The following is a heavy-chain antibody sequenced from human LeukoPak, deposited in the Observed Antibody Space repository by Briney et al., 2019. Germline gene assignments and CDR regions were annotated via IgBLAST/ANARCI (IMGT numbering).Heavy chain of an antibody. CDR2: ISGGGSTI. CDR3: ARIAGYSSGWWIDY. V-gene: IGHV3-11*04. J-gene: IGHJ4*02. CDR1: EFTFSDYY. D-gene: IGHD6-19*01. Sequence: PGGSLRLSCAASEFTFSDYYMSWIRQAPGKGLEWVSYISGGGSTISYADSVKGRFTISRDNAKNSLYLQMNSLRAEDTAVYYCARIAGYSSGWWIDYWGQGTLVTVSS.